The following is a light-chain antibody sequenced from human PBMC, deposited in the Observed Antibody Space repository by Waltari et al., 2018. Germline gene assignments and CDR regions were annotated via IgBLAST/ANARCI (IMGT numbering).Light chain of an antibody. Sequence: DIQLTQSPSFLSASVRDRVTITCRASQGISTYLAWYQQKPGKPPKLLIYAASTLQRDIPSRFSGSGSGTEFTLTISSLQPEDFATYYCLHLNNFPLSFGGGTKVELK. V-gene: IGKV1-9*01. CDR2: AAS. CDR1: QGISTY. J-gene: IGKJ4*01. CDR3: LHLNNFPLS.